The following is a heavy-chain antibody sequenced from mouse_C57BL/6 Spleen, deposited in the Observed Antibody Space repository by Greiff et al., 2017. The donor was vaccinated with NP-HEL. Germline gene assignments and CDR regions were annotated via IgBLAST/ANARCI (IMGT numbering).Heavy chain of an antibody. CDR2: INPNYGTT. Sequence: SGPELVKPGASVKISCKASGYSFTDYNLNWVKQSNGKSLEWIGAINPNYGTTSYNQKFKGKATLTVDQSSSTAYMQLNSLTSEDSAVYYCARFRGFITTGGAMDYWGQGTSVTVSS. V-gene: IGHV1-39*01. CDR1: GYSFTDYN. D-gene: IGHD1-1*01. CDR3: ARFRGFITTGGAMDY. J-gene: IGHJ4*01.